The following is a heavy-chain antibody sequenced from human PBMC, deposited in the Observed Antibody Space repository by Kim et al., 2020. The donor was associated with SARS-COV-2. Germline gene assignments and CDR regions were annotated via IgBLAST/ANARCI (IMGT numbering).Heavy chain of an antibody. CDR1: GYNFATYW. CDR3: ASPAGAVADDFDL. D-gene: IGHD6-19*01. J-gene: IGHJ3*01. Sequence: GESLKISCKGFGYNFATYWIGWVRQMPGKGLEWMGIIYPDASELRYTPSFEGRVTISADKSISTAYLQWDSLKAEDTATYYCASPAGAVADDFDLWGQGTLVTVSS. V-gene: IGHV5-51*01. CDR2: IYPDASEL.